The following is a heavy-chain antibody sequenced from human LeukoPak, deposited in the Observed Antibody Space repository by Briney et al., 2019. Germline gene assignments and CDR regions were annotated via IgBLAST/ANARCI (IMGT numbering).Heavy chain of an antibody. CDR3: AREMRSYDSSGYYSFDY. J-gene: IGHJ4*02. D-gene: IGHD3-22*01. CDR2: IKQDGSEK. Sequence: GGSLRLSCAASGFTFSSYWMSWVRQAPGKGLEWVANIKQDGSEKYYVDSVKGRFTIPRDNAKNSLYLQMNSLRAEDTAVYYCAREMRSYDSSGYYSFDYWGQGTLVTVSS. V-gene: IGHV3-7*01. CDR1: GFTFSSYW.